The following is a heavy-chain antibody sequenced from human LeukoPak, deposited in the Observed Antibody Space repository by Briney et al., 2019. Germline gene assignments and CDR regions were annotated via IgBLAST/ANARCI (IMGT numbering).Heavy chain of an antibody. Sequence: GESLKISCKGSGYSFTSYGIGWVRQMPGKGLEWMGIIYPGDSDTTYSPSFQGQVTISADKSISTAYLQWSSLKASDTAMYYCARHYYYDSSGSYAFDIWGRGTMVSVSS. J-gene: IGHJ3*02. CDR2: IYPGDSDT. D-gene: IGHD3-22*01. CDR3: ARHYYYDSSGSYAFDI. CDR1: GYSFTSYG. V-gene: IGHV5-51*01.